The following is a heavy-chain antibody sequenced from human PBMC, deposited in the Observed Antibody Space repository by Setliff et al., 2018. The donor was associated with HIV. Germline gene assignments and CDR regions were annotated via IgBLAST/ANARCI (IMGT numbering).Heavy chain of an antibody. J-gene: IGHJ4*02. V-gene: IGHV1-18*01. D-gene: IGHD2-8*01. Sequence: GASVKVSCKASGYTFTSYGVSWVRQAPGQGLEWMGWISVKNGNTNYAQKFRGRVTMTTDTSTSTAYMELRSLGSDDTAVYYCARIVALNGYPSDYWGQGTLVTVSS. CDR1: GYTFTSYG. CDR2: ISVKNGNT. CDR3: ARIVALNGYPSDY.